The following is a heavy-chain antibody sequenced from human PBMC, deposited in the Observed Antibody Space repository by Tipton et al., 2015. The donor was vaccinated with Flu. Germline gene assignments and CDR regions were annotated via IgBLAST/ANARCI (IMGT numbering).Heavy chain of an antibody. CDR3: ARDHVLLWFGELRGFGFPFDY. J-gene: IGHJ4*02. CDR2: IYHSGST. D-gene: IGHD3-10*01. CDR1: GYSVSSGYY. V-gene: IGHV4-38-2*02. Sequence: TLSLTCAVSGYSVSSGYYWGWIRQPPGKGLEWIGSIYHSGSTYYNPSLKSRVTISVDTSKNQFSLKLSSVTAADTAVYYCARDHVLLWFGELRGFGFPFDYWGQGTLVTVSS.